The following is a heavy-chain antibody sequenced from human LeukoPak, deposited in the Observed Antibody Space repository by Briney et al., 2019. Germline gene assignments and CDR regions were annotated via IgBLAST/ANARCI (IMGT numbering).Heavy chain of an antibody. CDR3: ARAPSEIGGYYPEYFRH. J-gene: IGHJ1*01. D-gene: IGHD3-22*01. CDR1: GFTFSSYW. CDR2: IKSDGST. Sequence: GGSLRLSCAASGFTFSSYWMHWVRQAPGKGLVWVSRIKSDGSTNYADSVKGRFTISRDNAKNALSLQMNSLRAEDTGVYYCARAPSEIGGYYPEYFRHWGQGTLVTVSS. V-gene: IGHV3-74*01.